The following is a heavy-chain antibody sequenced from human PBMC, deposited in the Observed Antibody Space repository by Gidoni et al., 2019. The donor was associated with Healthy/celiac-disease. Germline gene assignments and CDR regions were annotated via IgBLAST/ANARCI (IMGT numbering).Heavy chain of an antibody. V-gene: IGHV3-9*01. J-gene: IGHJ6*02. Sequence: EVQLVESGGGLVQPGRSLRLSCAASGFTFDDYAMHWARQAPGKGLEWVSGISWNSGSIGYADSVKGRFTISRDNAKNSLYLQMNSLRAEDTALYYCAKDKDDYSNPIKFEGMDVWGQGTTVTVSS. CDR2: ISWNSGSI. CDR3: AKDKDDYSNPIKFEGMDV. CDR1: GFTFDDYA. D-gene: IGHD4-4*01.